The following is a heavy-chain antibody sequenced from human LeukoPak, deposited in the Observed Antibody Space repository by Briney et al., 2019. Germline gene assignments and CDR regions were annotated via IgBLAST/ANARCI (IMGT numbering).Heavy chain of an antibody. D-gene: IGHD3-22*01. CDR3: ASEAYYYDSSGYYKY. CDR2: IYTSGST. CDR1: GDSISIH. Sequence: PSETLSLTCTVSGDSISIHWSWIRQPAGKGLEWIGRIYTSGSTNYNPSLKSRVTMSVDTSKNQFSLKLSSVTAADTAVYYCASEAYYYDSSGYYKYWGQGTLVTVSS. V-gene: IGHV4-4*07. J-gene: IGHJ4*02.